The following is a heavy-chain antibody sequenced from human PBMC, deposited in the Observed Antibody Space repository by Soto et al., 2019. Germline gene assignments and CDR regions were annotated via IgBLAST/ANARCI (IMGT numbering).Heavy chain of an antibody. CDR2: ISPYKGNT. Sequence: XAVKVSCKDSGYTFSRIGISWVRQAPGQGLEWMGWISPYKGNTHYAQGLQGRVTMTTDTSTSTAYMELRSLRSDDTAVYYCARDLDASRSYYTDYWGQGTLVTVSS. D-gene: IGHD3-10*01. CDR1: GYTFSRIG. CDR3: ARDLDASRSYYTDY. V-gene: IGHV1-18*01. J-gene: IGHJ4*02.